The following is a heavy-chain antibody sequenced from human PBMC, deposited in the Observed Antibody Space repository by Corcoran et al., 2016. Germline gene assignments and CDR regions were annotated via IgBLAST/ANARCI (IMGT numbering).Heavy chain of an antibody. CDR1: GYTFTTYF. D-gene: IGHD3-10*01. CDR2: VNPSEGSA. CDR3: ARALYGSGNHYLDY. Sequence: QVQLVQSGAEVKKPGASVKLSCKTSGYTFTTYFMHWVRQAPGQGLEWMGIVNPSEGSASYAQKFQGRVTMTREKSTYTMYMELSSLRPEETAVYYCARALYGSGNHYLDYWGQGTLVTVSS. J-gene: IGHJ4*02. V-gene: IGHV1-46*01.